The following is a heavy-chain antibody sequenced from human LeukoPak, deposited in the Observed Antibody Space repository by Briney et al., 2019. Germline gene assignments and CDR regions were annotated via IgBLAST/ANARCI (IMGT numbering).Heavy chain of an antibody. V-gene: IGHV4-34*01. J-gene: IGHJ5*02. Sequence: SETLSLTCAVYGGSFSGYYWSWIRQPPGKGLEWIGEINHGGSTNYNPSLKSRVTISVDTSKNQFSLKLSSVTAADTAVYYCARAGYSGYDWRWFDPWGQGTLVTVSS. CDR3: ARAGYSGYDWRWFDP. CDR2: INHGGST. D-gene: IGHD5-12*01. CDR1: GGSFSGYY.